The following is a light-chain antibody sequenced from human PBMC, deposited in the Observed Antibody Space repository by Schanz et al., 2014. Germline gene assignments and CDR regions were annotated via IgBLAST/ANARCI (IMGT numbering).Light chain of an antibody. CDR1: QSVSSSS. Sequence: EIVLTQSPATLSLSPGERATLSCRASQSVSSSSLAWYQQKPGQAPKLLIYDASNRATGIPARFSGTGSGTDFTLTISRLEPEDFAVYYCQQYGSSPRLFGQGTKVEIK. CDR2: DAS. V-gene: IGKV3-20*01. J-gene: IGKJ1*01. CDR3: QQYGSSPRL.